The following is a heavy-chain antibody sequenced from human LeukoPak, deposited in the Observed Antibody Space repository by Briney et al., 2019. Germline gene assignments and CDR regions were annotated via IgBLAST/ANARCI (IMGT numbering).Heavy chain of an antibody. J-gene: IGHJ4*02. V-gene: IGHV4-34*01. D-gene: IGHD2-8*01. Sequence: SETLSLTCAAYGDSFSAYYWIWIRQPPGKGLEWIGEINHSGSTNYHPSLKSRVTISVDTSKNQFSLRLSSVTAADTAVYYCASRSAYAILFDYWGQGTLITVSS. CDR3: ASRSAYAILFDY. CDR1: GDSFSAYY. CDR2: INHSGST.